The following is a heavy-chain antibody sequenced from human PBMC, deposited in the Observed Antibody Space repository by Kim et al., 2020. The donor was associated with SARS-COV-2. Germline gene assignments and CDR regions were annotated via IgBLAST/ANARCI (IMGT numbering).Heavy chain of an antibody. CDR1: GFTFSSYS. J-gene: IGHJ4*02. D-gene: IGHD6-19*01. CDR2: ISSSSSTI. V-gene: IGHV3-48*02. Sequence: GGSLRLSCAASGFTFSSYSMNWVRQAPGKGLEWVSYISSSSSTIYYADSVKGRFTISRDNAKNSLYLQMNSLRDEDTAVYYCARTSSGWYISDFDYWGQGTLVTVSS. CDR3: ARTSSGWYISDFDY.